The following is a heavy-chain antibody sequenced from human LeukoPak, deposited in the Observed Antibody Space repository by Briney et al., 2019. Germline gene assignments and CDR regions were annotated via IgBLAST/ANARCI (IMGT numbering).Heavy chain of an antibody. V-gene: IGHV3-11*04. CDR3: ARDYFGSGYVDY. Sequence: GGSLRLSXAASGITFNYYYMSWICQAPGKGLELVSYISTSGSTTHYADSVKGRFTISRDNAKNSLYLQMNSLRAEDTAVYYCARDYFGSGYVDYWGQGTLVTVSS. J-gene: IGHJ4*02. D-gene: IGHD3-10*01. CDR1: GITFNYYY. CDR2: ISTSGSTT.